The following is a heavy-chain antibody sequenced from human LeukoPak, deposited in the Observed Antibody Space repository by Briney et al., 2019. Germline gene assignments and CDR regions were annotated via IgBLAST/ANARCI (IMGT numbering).Heavy chain of an antibody. CDR3: ARVRDSSGYDYYYYMDV. CDR2: IYYSGST. V-gene: IGHV4-59*01. CDR1: GGSISSYY. J-gene: IGHJ6*03. Sequence: SETLSLTYTVSGGSISSYYWSWIRQPPGKGLEWIGYIYYSGSTNYNPSLKSRVTISVDTSKNQFSLKLSSVTAADTAVYYCARVRDSSGYDYYYYMDVWGKGTTVTVSS. D-gene: IGHD3-22*01.